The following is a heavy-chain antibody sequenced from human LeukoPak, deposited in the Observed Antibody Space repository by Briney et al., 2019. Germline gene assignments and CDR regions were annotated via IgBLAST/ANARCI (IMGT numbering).Heavy chain of an antibody. D-gene: IGHD4-23*01. CDR1: GFTFSNAW. CDR2: IKSKTDGGTT. CDR3: TTPTTVVNLYAFDI. Sequence: GGSLRLSCAASGFTFSNAWMSWVRQAPGKGLEWVGRIKSKTDGGTTDYAAPVKGRFTISRDDSKNTLYLQMNSLKTEDTAVYYCTTPTTVVNLYAFDIWGQGTLVTVSS. V-gene: IGHV3-15*01. J-gene: IGHJ3*02.